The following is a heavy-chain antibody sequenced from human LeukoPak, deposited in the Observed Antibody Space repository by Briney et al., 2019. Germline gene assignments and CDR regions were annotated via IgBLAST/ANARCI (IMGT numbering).Heavy chain of an antibody. D-gene: IGHD3-3*01. CDR3: ARGTQGPVLRFLEWLSDRENWFDP. Sequence: TSVKVSCKASGYTFTGYYMQWVRQAPGQGLEWMGRINPNSGGTNYAQKFQGRVTMTRDTSISTAYMELSRLRSDDTAVYYCARGTQGPVLRFLEWLSDRENWFDPWGQGTLVTVSS. V-gene: IGHV1-2*06. CDR2: INPNSGGT. CDR1: GYTFTGYY. J-gene: IGHJ5*02.